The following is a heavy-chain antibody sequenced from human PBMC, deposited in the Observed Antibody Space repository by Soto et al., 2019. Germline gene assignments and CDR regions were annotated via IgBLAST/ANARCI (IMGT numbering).Heavy chain of an antibody. CDR1: GGSISSGDYY. V-gene: IGHV4-30-4*01. D-gene: IGHD1-20*01. J-gene: IGHJ6*03. CDR3: ARGRYWDYYYSTDG. Sequence: PSETLSLTCTVSGGSISSGDYYWSWIRQPPGKGLEWIGYIYYSGSTYYNPSLKSRVTISVDTSKNQFSLKLSSVTAADTAVYYCARGRYWDYYYSTDGWGKGTTVTVSS. CDR2: IYYSGST.